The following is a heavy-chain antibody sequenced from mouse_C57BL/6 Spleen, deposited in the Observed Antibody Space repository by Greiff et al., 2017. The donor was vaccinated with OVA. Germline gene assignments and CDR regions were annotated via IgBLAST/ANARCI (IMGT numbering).Heavy chain of an antibody. D-gene: IGHD2-1*01. Sequence: EVMLVESGPELVKPGASVKIPCKASGYTFTDYNMDWVKQSHGKSLEWIGDINPNNGGTIYNQKFKGKATLTVDKSSSTAYMELRSLTSEDTAVYYCARRRYYGNYDYYAMDYWGQGTSVTVSS. CDR3: ARRRYYGNYDYYAMDY. CDR2: INPNNGGT. J-gene: IGHJ4*01. V-gene: IGHV1-18*01. CDR1: GYTFTDYN.